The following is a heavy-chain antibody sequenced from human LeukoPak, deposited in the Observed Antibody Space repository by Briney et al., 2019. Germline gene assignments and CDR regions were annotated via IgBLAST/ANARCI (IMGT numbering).Heavy chain of an antibody. Sequence: GASVKVSCKASGYTFTSYGITWVRQAPGQGLEWMGWINANNGNTNYAQKFQGRVTMTRDTSISTAYMELSRLRSDDTAVYYCASHEDIVVVQLTFWGQGTLVTVSS. CDR3: ASHEDIVVVQLTF. J-gene: IGHJ4*02. CDR1: GYTFTSYG. V-gene: IGHV1-18*01. D-gene: IGHD2-2*01. CDR2: INANNGNT.